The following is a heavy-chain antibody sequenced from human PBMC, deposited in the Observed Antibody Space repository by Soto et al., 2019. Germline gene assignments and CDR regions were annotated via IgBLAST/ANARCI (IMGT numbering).Heavy chain of an antibody. CDR3: ARGYFVGGGMDV. V-gene: IGHV3-48*01. CDR2: ISSSSSTI. Sequence: LRLSCAASGFTFSSYSMNWVRQAPGKGLEWVSYISSSSSTIYYADSVKGRFTISRDNAKNSLYLQMSSLRSEDTAVYYCARGYFVGGGMDVWGQGTTVTVSS. D-gene: IGHD2-21*01. J-gene: IGHJ6*02. CDR1: GFTFSSYS.